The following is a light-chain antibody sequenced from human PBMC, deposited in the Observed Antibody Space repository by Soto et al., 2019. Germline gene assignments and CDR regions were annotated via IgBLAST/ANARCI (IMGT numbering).Light chain of an antibody. CDR2: AVT. CDR3: CSYAGSDTHYV. V-gene: IGLV2-11*01. J-gene: IGLJ1*01. CDR1: SSDVGGYNY. Sequence: QSALAQPRSVSGSPGQSVTISCTGTSSDVGGYNYVSWYQQYPGKAPKVMIYAVTKRPSGVPDRISGSKSGNTASLTISGLQAEDEADYYCCSYAGSDTHYVFGTGTRSPS.